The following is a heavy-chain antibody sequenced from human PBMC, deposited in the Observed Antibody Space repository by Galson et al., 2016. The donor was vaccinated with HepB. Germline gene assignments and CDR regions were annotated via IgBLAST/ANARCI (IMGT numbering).Heavy chain of an antibody. CDR2: ISYDGSNT. CDR1: GFTFSSYG. V-gene: IGHV3-30*18. D-gene: IGHD2-15*01. CDR3: AKDLLYCSGGRCYVFTKPLKRIYFYYTRDV. Sequence: SLRLSCAASGFTFSSYGMHWVRQTPGKGLEWVSIISYDGSNTYYADSVKGRFIISRDNSKSTLTLQMNSLRAEDTAVYYCAKDLLYCSGGRCYVFTKPLKRIYFYYTRDVWGQGTTVTVSS. J-gene: IGHJ6*02.